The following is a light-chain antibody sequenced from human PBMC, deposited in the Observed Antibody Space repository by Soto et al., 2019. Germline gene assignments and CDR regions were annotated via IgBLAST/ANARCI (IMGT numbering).Light chain of an antibody. CDR1: SSDVGGYNY. CDR2: DVT. CDR3: SSYTSSSTPLV. Sequence: QSALTQPASVSGSPGQSITISCTGTSSDVGGYNYVSWYQQHPGKAPKLMIYDVTNRPSGVSNRFSGSKSGNTASLTISGLQAEDEADYYCSSYTSSSTPLVFGGGTKQTVL. J-gene: IGLJ3*02. V-gene: IGLV2-14*01.